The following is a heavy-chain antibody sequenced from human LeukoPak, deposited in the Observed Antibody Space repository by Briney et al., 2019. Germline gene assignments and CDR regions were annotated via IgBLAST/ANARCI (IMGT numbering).Heavy chain of an antibody. J-gene: IGHJ5*02. CDR1: GYTFTSYY. V-gene: IGHV1-46*01. Sequence: GASVTVSCKASGYTFTSYYMHWVRQAPGQGLEWMGIINPSGGSTSYAQKFQGRVTMTRDTSTSTVYMELSSLRSEDTAVYYCARVPLAARWWFDPWGQGTLVTVSS. CDR3: ARVPLAARWWFDP. D-gene: IGHD6-6*01. CDR2: INPSGGST.